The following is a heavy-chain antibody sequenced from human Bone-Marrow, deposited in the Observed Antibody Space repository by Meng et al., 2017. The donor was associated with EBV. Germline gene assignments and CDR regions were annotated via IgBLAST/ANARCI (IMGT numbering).Heavy chain of an antibody. CDR1: GFIFSGYG. J-gene: IGHJ5*02. Sequence: QVQLGEAGGGVVQPGRSLRLSCAASGFIFSGYGFHWVRQAPGKGPEWVAIIPSDASHNKYYADSVKGRFTISRDNSKNTLYLQMNSLKIEDTAVYYCAKDLSGRFDPWGQGTLVTVSS. V-gene: IGHV3-30*18. CDR3: AKDLSGRFDP. CDR2: IPSDASHNK. D-gene: IGHD1-14*01.